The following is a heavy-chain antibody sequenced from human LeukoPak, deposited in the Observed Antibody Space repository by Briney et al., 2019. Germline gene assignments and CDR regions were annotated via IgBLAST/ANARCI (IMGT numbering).Heavy chain of an antibody. J-gene: IGHJ3*02. CDR1: GFTCSNNA. CDR2: ISGSGGST. Sequence: GGSLRLSCAASGFTCSNNALSWVRQAPGKGLEWVSVISGSGGSTYYADSVKGRFTISRDNSKNTLYLQMDSLRAGDTAVYYCARGRLRVIDAFDIWGQGTMVTVSS. D-gene: IGHD2-21*01. CDR3: ARGRLRVIDAFDI. V-gene: IGHV3-23*01.